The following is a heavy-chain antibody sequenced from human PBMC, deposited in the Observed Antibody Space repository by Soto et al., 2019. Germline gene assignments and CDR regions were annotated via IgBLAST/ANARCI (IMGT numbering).Heavy chain of an antibody. CDR1: GGSISSSIHY. CDR2: IFFRGTP. CDR3: ASSSLYGMDV. V-gene: IGHV4-39*01. Sequence: PSETLSLTCTVSGGSISSSIHYWGWIRQPPGKGLEWIGNIFFRGTPYYNPPLKSRVTISVDTSKNQFSLRLTSVTAADTAVYYCASSSLYGMDVWGQGTTVTVSS. J-gene: IGHJ6*02.